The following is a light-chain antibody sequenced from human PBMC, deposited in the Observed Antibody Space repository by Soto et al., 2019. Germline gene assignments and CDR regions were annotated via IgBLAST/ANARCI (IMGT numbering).Light chain of an antibody. CDR3: SSYTSSSTL. V-gene: IGLV2-14*01. CDR2: AVT. CDR1: SSDVGGYNY. Sequence: SVLTQPASVSGSPGQSITSACTGTSSDVGGYNYVSWYQQHPGKAPKLMIYAVTDRPSGVSSRFSGSKSGNTASLTISGLQAEDEADYYCSSYTSSSTLFGTGTKVTVL. J-gene: IGLJ1*01.